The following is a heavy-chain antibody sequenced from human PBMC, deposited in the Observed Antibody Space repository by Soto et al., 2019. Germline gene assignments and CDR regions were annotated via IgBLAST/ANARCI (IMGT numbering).Heavy chain of an antibody. CDR2: IYSGGST. D-gene: IGHD1-26*01. Sequence: PGGFLRLSCAASGFTVSSNYMSWVRQAPGKGLEWVSVIYSGGSTYYADSVKGRFTISRDNSKNTLYLQMNSLRAEDTAVYYCARDKLFGRDGDAFDIWGQGTMVIVSS. J-gene: IGHJ3*02. CDR3: ARDKLFGRDGDAFDI. CDR1: GFTVSSNY. V-gene: IGHV3-53*01.